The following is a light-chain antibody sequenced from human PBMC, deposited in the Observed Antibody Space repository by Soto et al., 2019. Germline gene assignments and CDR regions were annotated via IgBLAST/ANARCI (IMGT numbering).Light chain of an antibody. V-gene: IGKV1-33*01. CDR3: QQSDNLPIT. J-gene: IGKJ4*01. CDR2: DAS. CDR1: LDVSKY. Sequence: DLQMTQSPSSLSASVGDRVTITCQASLDVSKYLNWYQQKPGKAPQLLLYDASHLETGVPSRFSGSGSGTDFTFNISSLQPEDIATYFCQQSDNLPITFGGGTKVELK.